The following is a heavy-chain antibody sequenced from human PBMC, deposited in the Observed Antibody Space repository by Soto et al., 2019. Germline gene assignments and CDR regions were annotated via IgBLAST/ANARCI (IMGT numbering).Heavy chain of an antibody. CDR2: IYPGDSDT. CDR3: ARLAYCGGDCFDNGYYFDY. D-gene: IGHD2-21*02. Sequence: PGESLKISCKGSGYSFTSYWIGWVRQMPGKGLEWMGIIYPGDSDTRYSPSFQGQVTISADKSISTAYLQWSSLKASDTAMYYCARLAYCGGDCFDNGYYFDYWGQGTLVTVSS. J-gene: IGHJ4*02. CDR1: GYSFTSYW. V-gene: IGHV5-51*01.